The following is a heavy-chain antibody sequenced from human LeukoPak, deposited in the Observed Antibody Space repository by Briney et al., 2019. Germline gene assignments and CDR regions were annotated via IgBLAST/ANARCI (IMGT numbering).Heavy chain of an antibody. J-gene: IGHJ4*02. Sequence: GGSLRLSCTASGFTFSSYSMHWVRQAPGKGLEWVAVIGSDAITKYYADFVKGRFTISRDNSKNTLYLQMNSLRAEDTAVYYCAKGVVVVAAKYYFDYWGQGTLVTVSS. CDR2: IGSDAITK. CDR1: GFTFSSYS. V-gene: IGHV3-30*04. D-gene: IGHD2-15*01. CDR3: AKGVVVVAAKYYFDY.